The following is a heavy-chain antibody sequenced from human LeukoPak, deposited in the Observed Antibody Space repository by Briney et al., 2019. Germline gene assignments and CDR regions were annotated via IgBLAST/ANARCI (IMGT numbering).Heavy chain of an antibody. CDR1: GGSFNGYY. CDR3: ARGHLGLSP. J-gene: IGHJ5*02. D-gene: IGHD3-10*01. CDR2: FHNSRTT. V-gene: IGHV4-34*01. Sequence: SEALSLTCVVYGGSFNGYYWSWIRQPPGQGLEWIGYFHNSRTTSYNPSLTGRVTISVDTAMDQISLKLNSVTAADTAVYYCARGHLGLSPWGQGTLVTVSS.